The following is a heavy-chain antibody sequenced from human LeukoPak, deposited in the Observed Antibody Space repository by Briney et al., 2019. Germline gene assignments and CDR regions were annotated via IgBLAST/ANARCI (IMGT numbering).Heavy chain of an antibody. CDR2: ISSSSYI. CDR1: GFTFSSYS. D-gene: IGHD6-13*01. Sequence: GGSLRLSCAASGFTFSSYSMNWVRQAPGKGLEWVSSISSSSYIYYADSVKGRFTISRDNAKNSLYLQMNSLRAEDTAVYYCASHPNAAAGLYYYYYMDVWGNGTTVTVSS. J-gene: IGHJ6*03. CDR3: ASHPNAAAGLYYYYYMDV. V-gene: IGHV3-21*01.